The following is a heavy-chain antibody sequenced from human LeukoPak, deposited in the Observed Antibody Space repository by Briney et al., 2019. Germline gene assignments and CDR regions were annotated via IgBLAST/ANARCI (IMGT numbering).Heavy chain of an antibody. CDR3: AGVYCTSTSCSHWFDP. V-gene: IGHV3-48*04. Sequence: GGSLRLSCAASGINFKSYSMNWVRQAPGKGLEWLSYISSTGRTIYYADSVKGRFTISRDNAKNLLYLQVNSLRAEDTAVYYCAGVYCTSTSCSHWFDPWGQGTLVTVSS. J-gene: IGHJ5*02. CDR1: GINFKSYS. CDR2: ISSTGRTI. D-gene: IGHD2-2*01.